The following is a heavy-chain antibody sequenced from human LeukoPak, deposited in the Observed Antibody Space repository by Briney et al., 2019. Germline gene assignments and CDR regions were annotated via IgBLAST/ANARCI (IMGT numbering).Heavy chain of an antibody. CDR3: ASRYSTGLHFDF. J-gene: IGHJ4*02. Sequence: SETLSLTCAVYGGSFSGYYWSWIRQPPGKGLEWIGTIYYSGTTYYNPSLKSRVAISVDTSRNQFSLRLNSITAADTAVYYCASRYSTGLHFDFWGQGTLVPVSS. CDR2: IYYSGTT. CDR1: GGSFSGYY. V-gene: IGHV4-34*01. D-gene: IGHD2-8*02.